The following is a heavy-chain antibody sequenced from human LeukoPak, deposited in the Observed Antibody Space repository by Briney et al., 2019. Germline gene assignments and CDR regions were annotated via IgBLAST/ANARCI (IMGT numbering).Heavy chain of an antibody. J-gene: IGHJ4*02. CDR1: GFTFSSYA. CDR2: ISGSGGRT. D-gene: IGHD3-22*01. V-gene: IGHV3-23*01. Sequence: PGGSLRLSCAASGFTFSSYAMSWVRQAPGKGLEWGPVISGSGGRTSYADSVKGRFTVSRDNSKNTLYLQINSLRAEDTAVYFCVEGGAPSYYDGSGDAYFDYWGQGTLVTVSS. CDR3: VEGGAPSYYDGSGDAYFDY.